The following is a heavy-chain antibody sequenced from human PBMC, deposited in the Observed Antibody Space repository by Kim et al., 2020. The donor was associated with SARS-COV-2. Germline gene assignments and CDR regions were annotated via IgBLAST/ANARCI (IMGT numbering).Heavy chain of an antibody. J-gene: IGHJ3*02. Sequence: GGSLRLSCAASGFTFSSYSMNWVRQAPGKGLEWVSSISSSSSYIYYADSVKGRFTISRDNAKNSLYLQMNSLRAEDTAVYYCARGDRGNYYDSSGDHRGGGRGHAYDIWGQGTMVTVSS. V-gene: IGHV3-21*01. CDR3: ARGDRGNYYDSSGDHRGGGRGHAYDI. D-gene: IGHD3-22*01. CDR2: ISSSSSYI. CDR1: GFTFSSYS.